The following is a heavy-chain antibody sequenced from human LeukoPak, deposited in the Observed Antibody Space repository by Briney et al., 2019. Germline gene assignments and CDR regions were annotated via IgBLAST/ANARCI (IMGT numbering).Heavy chain of an antibody. CDR3: ARDSESSTPNDY. J-gene: IGHJ4*02. D-gene: IGHD2-2*01. CDR1: GFIFNGYG. V-gene: IGHV3-66*01. CDR2: IYSGGST. Sequence: GGSLRLSCAASGFIFNGYGMSWVRQAPGQGLEWVSVIYSGGSTYYADSMKGRFTISRDNSKNTLYLQMNSLRAEDTAVYYCARDSESSTPNDYWGQGTLVTVSS.